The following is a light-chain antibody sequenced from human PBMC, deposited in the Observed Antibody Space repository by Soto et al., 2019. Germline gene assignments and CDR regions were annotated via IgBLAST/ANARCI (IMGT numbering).Light chain of an antibody. CDR3: QQLDSYPIT. CDR2: AAS. J-gene: IGKJ5*01. CDR1: QGVSSY. V-gene: IGKV1-9*01. Sequence: DIQLTQSPSFLSASVGDRVTITCRASQGVSSYLAWYQQKPGEAPKLLIYAASTLQSGVPSKFSGSGSGTEFTLTISSLQPEDCATYYCQQLDSYPITFGQGTRLEIK.